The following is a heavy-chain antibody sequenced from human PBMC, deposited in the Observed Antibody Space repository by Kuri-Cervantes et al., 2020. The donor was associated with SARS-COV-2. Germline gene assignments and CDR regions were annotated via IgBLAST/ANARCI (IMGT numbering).Heavy chain of an antibody. CDR3: ARVSINHYYDRSGYYLDV. CDR2: IYYSGDS. D-gene: IGHD3-22*01. J-gene: IGHJ6*03. CDR1: GGSISSAYYY. Sequence: SETLSLTCTVSGGSISSAYYYWGWIRQPPGKGLEWIGSIYYSGDSDRNPALKSRVTISVDMSKSQFSLSLSSVTAADTALYYCARVSINHYYDRSGYYLDVWGKGTTVTVSS. V-gene: IGHV4-39*07.